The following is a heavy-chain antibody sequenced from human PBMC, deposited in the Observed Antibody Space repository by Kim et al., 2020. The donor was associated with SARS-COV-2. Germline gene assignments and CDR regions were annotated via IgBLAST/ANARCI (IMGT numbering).Heavy chain of an antibody. Sequence: YYPDSVKGRFTISRDNSKNKLYLQLNSLGGEDTAVYFCAKTSGNWGTFDIWGQGTMVTVSS. CDR3: AKTSGNWGTFDI. V-gene: IGHV3-23*01. J-gene: IGHJ3*02. D-gene: IGHD3-10*01.